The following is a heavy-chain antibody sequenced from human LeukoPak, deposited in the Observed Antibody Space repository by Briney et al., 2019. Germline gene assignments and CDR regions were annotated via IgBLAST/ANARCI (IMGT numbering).Heavy chain of an antibody. Sequence: SETLSLTCTVSGGSISSYYWSWIRQPPGKGLEWIGYIYYSGSTNYNPSLKSRVTISVDTSKNQFSLKLSSVTAADTAVYYCARAGYYYDSSGYHYYFDYRGQGTLVTVSS. V-gene: IGHV4-59*01. D-gene: IGHD3-22*01. J-gene: IGHJ4*02. CDR3: ARAGYYYDSSGYHYYFDY. CDR2: IYYSGST. CDR1: GGSISSYY.